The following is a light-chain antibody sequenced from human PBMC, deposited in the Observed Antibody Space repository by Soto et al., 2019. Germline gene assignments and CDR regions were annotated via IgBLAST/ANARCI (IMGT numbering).Light chain of an antibody. V-gene: IGLV2-14*03. Sequence: QSVLTQPASVSGSPGQSITISCAGTSSDVGVYDFVSWYQQHPGKAPKLLIYDVNNRPAGISNRFSGSKSGNTASLTISGLQAEDEADYYCSSYTTSTTRVSGGGTKLTVL. J-gene: IGLJ2*01. CDR1: SSDVGVYDF. CDR3: SSYTTSTTRV. CDR2: DVN.